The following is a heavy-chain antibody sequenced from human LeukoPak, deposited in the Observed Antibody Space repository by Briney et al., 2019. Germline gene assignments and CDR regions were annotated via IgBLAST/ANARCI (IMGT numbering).Heavy chain of an antibody. Sequence: XWVRXXXGKGLEWVSAISGSGGSTYYADSVKGRFTISRDNSKNTLYLQMNSLRAEDTAVYYCAKGRWLQLPNDAFDIWGQGTMVTVSS. V-gene: IGHV3-23*01. CDR3: AKGRWLQLPNDAFDI. J-gene: IGHJ3*02. CDR2: ISGSGGST. D-gene: IGHD5-24*01.